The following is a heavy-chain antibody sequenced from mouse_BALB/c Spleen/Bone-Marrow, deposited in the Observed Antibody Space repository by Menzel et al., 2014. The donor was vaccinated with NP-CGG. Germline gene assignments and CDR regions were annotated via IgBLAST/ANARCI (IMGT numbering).Heavy chain of an antibody. J-gene: IGHJ1*01. V-gene: IGHV3-8*02. Sequence: EVKLQESGPSLVKPSQTLSLTCSVTGDSITSGYWNWIRKFPGNRLEYMGYISNSGTTYYNPSLRSRISITRDTSKNQYYLQLSSVAPEDTATYYCSREGPALITTGYFDVWGAGTTVTVSS. CDR3: SREGPALITTGYFDV. CDR1: GDSITSGY. CDR2: ISNSGTT. D-gene: IGHD2-4*01.